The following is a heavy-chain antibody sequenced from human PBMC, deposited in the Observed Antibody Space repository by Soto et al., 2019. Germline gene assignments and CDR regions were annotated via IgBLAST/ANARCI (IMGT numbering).Heavy chain of an antibody. V-gene: IGHV3-30*18. CDR1: GGSISSSS. D-gene: IGHD1-26*01. J-gene: IGHJ6*02. Sequence: LRRPLSLTCTVSGGSISSSSYYWGWIRQPPGKGLEWVAVISYDGSNKYYADSVKGRFTISRDNSKNTLYLQMNSLRAEDTAVYYCAKDGRVAGYYYYGMDVWGQGTTVTVSS. CDR3: AKDGRVAGYYYYGMDV. CDR2: ISYDGSNK.